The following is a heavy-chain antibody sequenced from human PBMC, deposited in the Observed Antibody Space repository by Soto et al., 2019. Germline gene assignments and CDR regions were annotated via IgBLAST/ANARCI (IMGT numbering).Heavy chain of an antibody. Sequence: EVQLVESGGGLFQPGGSLRLSCAASGFTFSTYWMHWVRQAPGKGLVWVSRINSDGSSTSYADSVKGRFTISRDHAKNTLYRQMNSCRAEDTAVYYLVRGYDSSGYHCGQGTLVTVSS. CDR1: GFTFSTYW. V-gene: IGHV3-74*01. CDR3: VRGYDSSGYH. CDR2: INSDGSST. J-gene: IGHJ4*02. D-gene: IGHD3-22*01.